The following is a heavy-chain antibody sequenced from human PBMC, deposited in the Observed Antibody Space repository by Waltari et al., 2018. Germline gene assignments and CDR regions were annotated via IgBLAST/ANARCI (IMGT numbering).Heavy chain of an antibody. J-gene: IGHJ6*03. CDR1: GFTFSRYW. CDR3: ASMRSYYMDV. Sequence: EVQLVESGGGLVPPGGSLRLSCAASGFTFSRYWISWVRQAPGKGLEWVANIKQDGSEKYYVDSVKGRFTISRDNAKNSLYLQMNSLRAEDTAVYYCASMRSYYMDVWGKGTTVTVSS. D-gene: IGHD2-2*01. CDR2: IKQDGSEK. V-gene: IGHV3-7*01.